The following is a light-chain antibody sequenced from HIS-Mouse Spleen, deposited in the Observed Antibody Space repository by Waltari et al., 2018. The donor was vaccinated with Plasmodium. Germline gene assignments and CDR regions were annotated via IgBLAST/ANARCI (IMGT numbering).Light chain of an antibody. CDR1: QSISSW. CDR2: KAS. J-gene: IGKJ1*01. Sequence: DSQMTQSPSTLSASAGDRVTITCRASQSISSWLAWYQQKPGKAPKLMIYKASSLERGVPSRFSGSGSGTEFTLTISSLQPDDFATYYCQQYNSYQFGQGTKVEIK. V-gene: IGKV1-5*03. CDR3: QQYNSYQ.